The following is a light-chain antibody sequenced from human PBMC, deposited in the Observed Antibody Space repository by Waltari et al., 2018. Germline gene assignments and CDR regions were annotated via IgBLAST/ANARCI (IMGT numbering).Light chain of an antibody. V-gene: IGLV2-14*03. CDR1: SSDVGGYNS. Sequence: QSALTQPDSVSGSPGQSITISCTGTSSDVGGYNSVSWYQDHPDQAPKVIIYDVSDRPSGLSERFSGSKSGNTASLTISGLQAEDEADYYCSSQSSDNVVLFGGGTKLTVL. CDR3: SSQSSDNVVL. CDR2: DVS. J-gene: IGLJ2*01.